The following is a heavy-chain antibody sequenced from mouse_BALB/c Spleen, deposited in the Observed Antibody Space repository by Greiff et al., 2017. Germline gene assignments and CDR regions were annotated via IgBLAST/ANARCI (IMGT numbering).Heavy chain of an antibody. CDR3: AREDGNYSWFAY. J-gene: IGHJ3*01. V-gene: IGHV5-6-5*01. CDR1: GFTFSSYA. CDR2: IRSGGST. Sequence: EVHLVESGGGLVKPGGSLKLSCAASGFTFSSYAMSWVRQTPEKRLEWVASIRSGGSTYYPDSVKGRFTISRDNARNILYLQMSSLRSEDTAMYYCAREDGNYSWFAYWGQGTLVTVSA. D-gene: IGHD2-1*01.